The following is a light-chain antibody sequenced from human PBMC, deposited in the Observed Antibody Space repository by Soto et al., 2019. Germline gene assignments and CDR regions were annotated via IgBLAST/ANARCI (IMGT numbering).Light chain of an antibody. V-gene: IGLV2-14*01. CDR2: EVT. J-gene: IGLJ2*01. CDR1: ISDVGGYNY. CDR3: SSHTSSGTLV. Sequence: QSALTQPASVSGSPGQSITISCTGTISDVGGYNYVSWYQHHPGKAPKLMIYEVTNRPSGLSNRFSGSKSGNTASLTISGLQAEDEADYYCSSHTSSGTLVFGGGTQLTVL.